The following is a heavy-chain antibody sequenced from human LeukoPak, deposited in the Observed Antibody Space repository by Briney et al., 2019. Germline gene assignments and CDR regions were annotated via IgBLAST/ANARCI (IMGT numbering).Heavy chain of an antibody. Sequence: PGRCLRPSWPPSGFTFSSYSMNCVSHPAGNGMEWVSSISSDGRYIYYADSVKGEFANSRDNVKNSLYLQMNSLRAEDTAVYYCARDIQIVATLWFDPWGQGTLVTVSS. CDR1: GFTFSSYS. CDR2: ISSDGRYI. CDR3: ARDIQIVATLWFDP. D-gene: IGHD5-12*01. J-gene: IGHJ5*02. V-gene: IGHV3-21*01.